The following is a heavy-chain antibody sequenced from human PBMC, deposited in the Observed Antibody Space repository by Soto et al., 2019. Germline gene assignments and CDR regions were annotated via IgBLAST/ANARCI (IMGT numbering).Heavy chain of an antibody. D-gene: IGHD2-15*01. CDR2: IIPMLGTA. CDR3: AKPSSRYCSGGSCYAPLYYVGLDV. J-gene: IGHJ6*02. CDR1: GGTFSSYA. V-gene: IGHV1-69*10. Sequence: SVKVSCKASGGTFSSYAISWVRQAPRQGLEWMGGIIPMLGTANYAQKFQGRVTITEDKYTSTAYMELSSLSSEDKAVYYCAKPSSRYCSGGSCYAPLYYVGLDVWGQGTTVTVP.